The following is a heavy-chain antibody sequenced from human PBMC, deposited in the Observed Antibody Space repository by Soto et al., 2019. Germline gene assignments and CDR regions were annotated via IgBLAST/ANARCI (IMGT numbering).Heavy chain of an antibody. D-gene: IGHD3-10*01. CDR1: GGSISSGGYS. Sequence: SETLSLTCAVSGGSISSGGYSWSWIRQPPGKGLEWIGYIYHSGSTYYNPSLKSRVTISVDRSKNQFSLKLSSVTAADTAVYYCARAHGSGWGAFDFWGQGTMVTVSS. CDR3: ARAHGSGWGAFDF. CDR2: IYHSGST. V-gene: IGHV4-30-2*01. J-gene: IGHJ3*01.